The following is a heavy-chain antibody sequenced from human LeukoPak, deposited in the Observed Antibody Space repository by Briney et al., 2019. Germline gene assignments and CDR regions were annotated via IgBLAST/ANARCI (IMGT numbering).Heavy chain of an antibody. D-gene: IGHD6-13*01. Sequence: VASVKVSCKASGYTFTDYYMHWVRQAPGQGLEWMGWINPSSGGTNYAQKFQGRVTVTRDTSISTAYMELRSLRSDDTAVYYCARSLGGAIAAAGPNDYWGQGTLVTVSS. CDR1: GYTFTDYY. CDR3: ARSLGGAIAAAGPNDY. V-gene: IGHV1-2*02. CDR2: INPSSGGT. J-gene: IGHJ4*02.